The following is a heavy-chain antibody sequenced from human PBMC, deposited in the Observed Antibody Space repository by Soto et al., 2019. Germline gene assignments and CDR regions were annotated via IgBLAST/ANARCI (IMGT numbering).Heavy chain of an antibody. D-gene: IGHD1-26*01. V-gene: IGHV5-10-1*01. J-gene: IGHJ4*02. Sequence: GESLKISCQGSGYSFTSYWISWVRQMPGKGLEWMGRIDPSDSYTNYSPSFQGHVTISADKSISTAYLQWSSLKASDTAMYYCARHGSYLGSAFDYWGQGTLVTVSS. CDR2: IDPSDSYT. CDR3: ARHGSYLGSAFDY. CDR1: GYSFTSYW.